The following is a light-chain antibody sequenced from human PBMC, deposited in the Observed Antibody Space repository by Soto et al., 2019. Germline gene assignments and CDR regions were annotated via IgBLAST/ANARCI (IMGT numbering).Light chain of an antibody. CDR1: SSNIGACYD. J-gene: IGLJ2*01. CDR3: QSYDSSLSGVV. CDR2: GNS. Sequence: QSVLTQPPSVSGAPGQRVTISCTGSSSNIGACYDVHWYQQLPGTAPKLLIYGNSNRPSGVPDRFSGSKSGTSASLAITGLQDEDEADYYCQSYDSSLSGVVFGGGTKLTV. V-gene: IGLV1-40*01.